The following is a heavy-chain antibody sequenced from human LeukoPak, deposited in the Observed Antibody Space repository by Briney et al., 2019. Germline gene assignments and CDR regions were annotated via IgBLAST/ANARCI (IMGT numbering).Heavy chain of an antibody. CDR2: IWYDGSNK. Sequence: FTXXXXGMHWVRXAPGRGLEWVAFIWYDGSNKYYADSVKGRFTISRDNSKNTVYLQLSSLRAEDTAVYYCARDALYLGMDVWGQGTTVTVSS. CDR1: FTXXXXG. CDR3: ARDALYLGMDV. D-gene: IGHD5/OR15-5a*01. V-gene: IGHV3-33*01. J-gene: IGHJ6*02.